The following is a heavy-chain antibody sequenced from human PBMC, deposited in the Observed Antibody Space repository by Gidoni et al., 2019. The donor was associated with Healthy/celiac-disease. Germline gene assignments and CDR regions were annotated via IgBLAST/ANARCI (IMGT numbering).Heavy chain of an antibody. Sequence: EVQLVESGGGLIQPGGSLRLSCAASGFTVSSNYMSWVRQAPGKGLEWVSVIYSGGSTYYADSVKGRFTISRDNSKNTLYLQMNSLRAEDTAVYYCARDSILTGTTAFDIWGQGTMVTVSS. CDR3: ARDSILTGTTAFDI. CDR1: GFTVSSNY. J-gene: IGHJ3*02. D-gene: IGHD1-7*01. V-gene: IGHV3-53*01. CDR2: IYSGGST.